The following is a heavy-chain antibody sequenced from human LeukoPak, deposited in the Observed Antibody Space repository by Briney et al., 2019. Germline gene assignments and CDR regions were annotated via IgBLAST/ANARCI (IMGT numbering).Heavy chain of an antibody. V-gene: IGHV3-23*01. CDR2: ISGSGNVT. CDR1: GFTFAKYA. CDR3: AKDRAGAN. J-gene: IGHJ4*02. Sequence: GGSLRLSCVGSGFTFAKYAMTWVREAPGKGLEWVSVISGSGNVTYYAESVKGRFTISRDNSKRTLYLQMDSLRADDTAIYYCAKDRAGANWGQGTLVLVSP.